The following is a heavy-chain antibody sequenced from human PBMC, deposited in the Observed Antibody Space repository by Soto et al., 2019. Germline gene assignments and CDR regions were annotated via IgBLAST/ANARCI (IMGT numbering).Heavy chain of an antibody. CDR3: AKVRVGIDVDFDY. Sequence: EVQLLESGGGLVQPGGPLRLSCAASGFTFSSCAMSWVRQAPAKGLEWVSAIRDSDSGGTTYYADSVKGRFTISRDDSKNTLYLQMSSLRAEDTAMYYCAKVRVGIDVDFDYWGQGALVTVSS. CDR2: IRDSDSGGTT. CDR1: GFTFSSCA. J-gene: IGHJ4*02. V-gene: IGHV3-23*01. D-gene: IGHD2-21*01.